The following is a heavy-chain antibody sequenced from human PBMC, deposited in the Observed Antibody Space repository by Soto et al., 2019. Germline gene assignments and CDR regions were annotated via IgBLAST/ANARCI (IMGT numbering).Heavy chain of an antibody. CDR1: GYAFTTYG. CDR3: ASGRYGDY. CDR2: ISAHNGNT. J-gene: IGHJ4*02. V-gene: IGHV1-18*01. D-gene: IGHD1-26*01. Sequence: QVHLVQSGAEVKKPGASVKVSCQASGYAFTTYGITWVRQAPGQGLEWMGWISAHNGNTNYAQKLQGRVTVTRDTTTRTDYMELRSLRSDDTAVYYCASGRYGDYWGQGALVTVSS.